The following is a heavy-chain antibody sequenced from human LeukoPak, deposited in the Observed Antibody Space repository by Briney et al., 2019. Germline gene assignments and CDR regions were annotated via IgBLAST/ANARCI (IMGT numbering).Heavy chain of an antibody. J-gene: IGHJ6*02. CDR2: IYTSGGT. V-gene: IGHV4-4*07. Sequence: SETLSLTCTVSGGSISSYYWSWIRQRAGKGLEWVGRIYTSGGTNYNPSLKSRGTMSVDTAKNQFSPKLSSVTGADTGVYYCARDPPGEAQFYGMDVWGQGTTVSVSS. CDR1: GGSISSYY. CDR3: ARDPPGEAQFYGMDV. D-gene: IGHD3-10*01.